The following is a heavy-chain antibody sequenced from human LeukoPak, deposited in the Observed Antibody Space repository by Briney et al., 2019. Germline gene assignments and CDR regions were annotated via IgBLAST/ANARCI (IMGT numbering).Heavy chain of an antibody. V-gene: IGHV4-4*07. Sequence: KPSETLSLTCTVSGGSISSYYWSWIRQPAGKGLEWIGRIHTSGSTNYNPSLKSRVTMSVDTSKNQFFLKLSSVTAADTAVYYCAWSGGTSYHYYYMDVWGKGTTVTVSS. CDR2: IHTSGST. CDR3: AWSGGTSYHYYYMDV. D-gene: IGHD2-2*01. J-gene: IGHJ6*03. CDR1: GGSISSYY.